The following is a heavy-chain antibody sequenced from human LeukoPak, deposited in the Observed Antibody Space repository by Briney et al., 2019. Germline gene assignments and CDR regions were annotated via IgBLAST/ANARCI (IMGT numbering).Heavy chain of an antibody. CDR2: ISSSSSYI. CDR1: GFTFSSYS. D-gene: IGHD3-10*01. J-gene: IGHJ3*02. Sequence: PGGSLRLSCAASGFTFSSYSMNWVRQAPGKGLEWVSSISSSSSYIYYADSVKGRFTISRDNAKNSLYLQMNSLRAEDTAVYYCARDRGRQRYNAFDIWGQGTMVTVSS. CDR3: ARDRGRQRYNAFDI. V-gene: IGHV3-21*01.